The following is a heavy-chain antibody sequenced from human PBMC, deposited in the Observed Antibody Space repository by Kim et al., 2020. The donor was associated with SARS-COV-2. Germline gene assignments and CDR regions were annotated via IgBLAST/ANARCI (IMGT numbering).Heavy chain of an antibody. CDR3: ARDKWELTYYFDY. Sequence: YSQKFQGRVTITRDTSASTAYMELSSLRSEDTAVYYCARDKWELTYYFDYWGQGTLVTVSS. V-gene: IGHV1-3*01. D-gene: IGHD1-26*01. J-gene: IGHJ4*02.